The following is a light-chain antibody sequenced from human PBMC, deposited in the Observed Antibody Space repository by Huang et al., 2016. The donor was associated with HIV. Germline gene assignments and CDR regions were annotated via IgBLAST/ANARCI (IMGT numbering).Light chain of an antibody. CDR3: QQYSHWPQT. CDR2: GAS. V-gene: IGKV3-15*01. Sequence: EIVLTQSPATLSVSPGERATLSCRASQSINTNLAWYQQKYGQAPRILISGASTRASGIPARFSGSGSRTEFTLTISSLQSEDFAVYYCQQYSHWPQTFGQGTKVEIK. CDR1: QSINTN. J-gene: IGKJ1*01.